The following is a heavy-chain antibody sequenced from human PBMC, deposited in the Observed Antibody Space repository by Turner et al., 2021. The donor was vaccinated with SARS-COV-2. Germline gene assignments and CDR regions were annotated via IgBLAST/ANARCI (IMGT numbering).Heavy chain of an antibody. CDR3: ARQTDSSTWQTYYFDY. CDR2: IWYDGSNK. V-gene: IGHV3-33*01. D-gene: IGHD6-13*01. Sequence: QVQLVESGGGVVQPGRSLRLSGAAFGFTFSSYDMHWVRQAPGKGLEWVAVIWYDGSNKYYADSVKGRFTTSRDNSKNTLYLQMNSLRAEDTAVYYCARQTDSSTWQTYYFDYWGQGTLVTVSS. J-gene: IGHJ4*02. CDR1: GFTFSSYD.